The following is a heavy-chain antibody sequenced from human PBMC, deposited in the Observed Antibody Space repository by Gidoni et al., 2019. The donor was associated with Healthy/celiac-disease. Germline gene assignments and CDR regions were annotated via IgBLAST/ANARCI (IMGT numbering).Heavy chain of an antibody. CDR2: ISSSSSTI. Sequence: EVQLVESGGGLVQPGGSLRLSCAASGFTFRRYSMNWVRQAPGKGLEGVSYISSSSSTIYYADSVKGRFTISRDNAKNSLYLQMNSLRAEDTAVYYCARGAPYYDFWSGYYYYFDYWGQGTLVTVSS. CDR1: GFTFRRYS. D-gene: IGHD3-3*01. CDR3: ARGAPYYDFWSGYYYYFDY. J-gene: IGHJ4*02. V-gene: IGHV3-48*01.